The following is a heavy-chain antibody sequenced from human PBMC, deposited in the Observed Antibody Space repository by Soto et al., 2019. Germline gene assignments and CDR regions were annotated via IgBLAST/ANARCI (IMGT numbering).Heavy chain of an antibody. D-gene: IGHD3-3*02. CDR3: AREGRGALGPPLYGMDV. Sequence: EVQLVESGGGLVQPGGSLRLSCAASGFTFSSYSMNWVRQAPGKGLEWVSYISSSSSTIYYADSVKGRFTISRDNAKNSLYLQMNSLRDEDTAVYYCAREGRGALGPPLYGMDVWGQGTTVTVSS. J-gene: IGHJ6*02. CDR1: GFTFSSYS. V-gene: IGHV3-48*02. CDR2: ISSSSSTI.